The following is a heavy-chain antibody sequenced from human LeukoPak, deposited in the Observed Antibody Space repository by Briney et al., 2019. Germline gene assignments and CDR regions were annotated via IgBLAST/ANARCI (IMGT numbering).Heavy chain of an antibody. CDR2: IYYSGST. J-gene: IGHJ4*02. CDR3: ARGPGYSGYDLRFDS. V-gene: IGHV4-31*03. D-gene: IGHD5-12*01. CDR1: GGSVSSSGYY. Sequence: SETLSLTCTVAGGSVSSSGYYANWIRQHPGKGLEWIGYIYYSGSTYYNPSLKSRVTISLHTSKNQFSLKLSSVTAADTAVYYCARGPGYSGYDLRFDSWGQGILVTVSS.